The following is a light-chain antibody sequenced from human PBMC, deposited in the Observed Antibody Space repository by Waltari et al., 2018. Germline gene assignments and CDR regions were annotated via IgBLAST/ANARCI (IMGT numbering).Light chain of an antibody. Sequence: VLTQSPGTLSLSPGERANLFCRASQSISRYLVWYQQRPGQAPRLLIYGASIRAAGIPDRFSGSGSGTDFTLSISRLEPEDFAVYYCQNHERLPATFGQGTRVEIK. CDR1: QSISRY. J-gene: IGKJ1*01. CDR3: QNHERLPAT. V-gene: IGKV3-20*01. CDR2: GAS.